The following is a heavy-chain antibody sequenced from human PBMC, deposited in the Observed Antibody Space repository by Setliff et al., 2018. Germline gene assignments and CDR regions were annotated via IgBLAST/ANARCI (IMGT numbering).Heavy chain of an antibody. Sequence: PGGSLRLSCAASGFAFNTYSMTWVRQVPGKGLQWVAGIYHNGGGIFYADSVKGRFTISRDNSRNTLYLQMNSLRVEDTALYYCVKDRVPDGVWDFDFWGQGTLVTVSS. J-gene: IGHJ4*02. CDR2: IYHNGGGI. V-gene: IGHV3-23*01. D-gene: IGHD4-17*01. CDR1: GFAFNTYS. CDR3: VKDRVPDGVWDFDF.